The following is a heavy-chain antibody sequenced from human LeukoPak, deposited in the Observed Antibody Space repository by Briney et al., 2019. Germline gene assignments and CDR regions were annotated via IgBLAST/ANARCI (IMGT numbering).Heavy chain of an antibody. CDR3: TTKTITPGY. Sequence: TGGSLRLSCAASGFIFRYAWMTWLRQAPGKGLEWVGRIKRKTDGGTKEYAAPVKGRLTISRDDSQNTLYLQMNSLKTEDTAVYYCTTKTITPGYWGQGTLVTVSS. J-gene: IGHJ4*02. D-gene: IGHD5-24*01. CDR1: GFIFRYAW. CDR2: IKRKTDGGTK. V-gene: IGHV3-15*01.